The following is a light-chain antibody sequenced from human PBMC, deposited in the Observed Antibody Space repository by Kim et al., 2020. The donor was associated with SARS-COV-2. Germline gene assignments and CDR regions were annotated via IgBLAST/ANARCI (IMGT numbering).Light chain of an antibody. Sequence: PGERATPACRASQSVSSSYLAWYQQKPGQAPRLLIYGAASRATGIPDRFSGSGSGTDFTLTISRLEPEDFAVYYCQQYGSSPPYTFGQGTKLEI. CDR3: QQYGSSPPYT. CDR1: QSVSSSY. J-gene: IGKJ2*01. V-gene: IGKV3-20*01. CDR2: GAA.